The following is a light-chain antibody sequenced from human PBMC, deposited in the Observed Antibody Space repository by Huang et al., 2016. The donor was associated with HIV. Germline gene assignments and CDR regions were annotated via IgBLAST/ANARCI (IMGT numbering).Light chain of an antibody. CDR3: QEYNKWAPET. V-gene: IGKV3-15*01. J-gene: IGKJ2*01. CDR2: GAC. Sequence: VMTQSPATLSVSPGERATLSCRASESLLRNLAWYQQRPGQPPRRLIYGACVRLPGIPGRFRGSGYGTEVSLNSRSLRSEVFAGYYWQEYNKWAPETYGQGTKLEIK. CDR1: ESLLRN.